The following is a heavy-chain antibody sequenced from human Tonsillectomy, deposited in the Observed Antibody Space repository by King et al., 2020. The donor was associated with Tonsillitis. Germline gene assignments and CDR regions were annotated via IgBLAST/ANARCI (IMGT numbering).Heavy chain of an antibody. V-gene: IGHV4-59*08. CDR1: GGSISSYY. CDR2: IYYSGST. CDR3: ARHEGGSYYYFDY. Sequence: VQLQESGPGLVKPSETLSLTCTVSGGSISSYYWSWIRQPPGKGLEWIWYIYYSGSTNYNPSLKSRVTISVDTSKNQFSLKLSSVTAADTDVYYCARHEGGSYYYFDYWGQGTLVTVSS. J-gene: IGHJ4*02. D-gene: IGHD1-26*01.